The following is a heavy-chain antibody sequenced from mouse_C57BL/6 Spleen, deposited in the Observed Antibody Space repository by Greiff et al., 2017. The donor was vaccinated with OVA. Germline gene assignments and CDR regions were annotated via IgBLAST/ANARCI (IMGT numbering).Heavy chain of an antibody. CDR2: INPINGGT. Sequence: EVKVVESGPELVKPGASVKMSCKASGYTFTDYNMHWVKQSHGKSLEWIGYINPINGGTSYNQKFKGKATLTVNKSSSTAYMELRSLTSEDSAVYYCARGDDYDAWFAYWGQGTLVTVSA. CDR1: GYTFTDYN. V-gene: IGHV1-22*01. D-gene: IGHD2-4*01. CDR3: ARGDDYDAWFAY. J-gene: IGHJ3*01.